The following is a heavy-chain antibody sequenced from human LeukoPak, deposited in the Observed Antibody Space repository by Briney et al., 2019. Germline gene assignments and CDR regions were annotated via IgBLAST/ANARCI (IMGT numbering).Heavy chain of an antibody. CDR2: ISSSSSYI. J-gene: IGHJ5*02. D-gene: IGHD5-12*01. CDR1: GFTFSSYG. V-gene: IGHV3-21*01. Sequence: TGGSLRLSCAASGFTFSSYGMNWVRQAPGKGLEWVSSISSSSSYIYYADSVKGRFTISRDNAKNSLYLQLNSLRGEDTAVYYCARVRSVATNWFDPWGQGTLVTVSS. CDR3: ARVRSVATNWFDP.